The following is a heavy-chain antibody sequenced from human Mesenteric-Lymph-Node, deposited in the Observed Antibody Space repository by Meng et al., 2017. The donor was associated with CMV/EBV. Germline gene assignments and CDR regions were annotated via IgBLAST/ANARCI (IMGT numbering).Heavy chain of an antibody. CDR3: ARVRGYDFWSGYYIGDAFDI. D-gene: IGHD3-3*01. V-gene: IGHV3-48*04. J-gene: IGHJ3*02. Sequence: GESLKISCAASGFTFITYSMKWVRQAPGKGLECISHISGTSTAIYYADSVKDRFTISRDNAKNSLYLQMNSLRAEDTAVYYCARVRGYDFWSGYYIGDAFDIWGQGTMVTVSS. CDR2: ISGTSTAI. CDR1: GFTFITYS.